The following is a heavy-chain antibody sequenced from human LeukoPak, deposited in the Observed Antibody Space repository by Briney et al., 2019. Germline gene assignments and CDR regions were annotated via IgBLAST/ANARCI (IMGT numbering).Heavy chain of an antibody. D-gene: IGHD3-22*01. CDR2: ISSSSSYI. J-gene: IGHJ5*02. V-gene: IGHV3-21*01. CDR1: GFTFSSYS. CDR3: ARTYYYDSSDYREHWFDP. Sequence: GGSLRLSCAASGFTFSSYSMNWVRQAPGKGLEWVSSISSSSSYIYYADSVKGRFTISRDNAKKSLYLQMNSLRAEDTAVYYCARTYYYDSSDYREHWFDPWGQGTLVTVSS.